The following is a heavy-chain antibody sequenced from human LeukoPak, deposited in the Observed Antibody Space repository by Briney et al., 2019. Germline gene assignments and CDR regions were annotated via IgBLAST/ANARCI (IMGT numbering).Heavy chain of an antibody. V-gene: IGHV4-61*02. CDR1: GGSISSGSYY. CDR2: IYTTGST. Sequence: SQTLSLTCTVSGGSISSGSYYWSWIRQSAGKGLEWIGRIYTTGSTKYNPSLKSRVTISVDTSKNQFSLKLSSVTAADTAVYYCARHSLRGDDYFDYWGQGTLVTVSS. J-gene: IGHJ4*02. D-gene: IGHD2-21*02. CDR3: ARHSLRGDDYFDY.